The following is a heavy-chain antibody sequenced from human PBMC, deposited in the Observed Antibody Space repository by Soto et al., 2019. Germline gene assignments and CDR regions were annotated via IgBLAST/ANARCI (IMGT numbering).Heavy chain of an antibody. J-gene: IGHJ5*02. CDR3: AKDGIWETGYSTGAFHP. V-gene: IGHV3-23*01. D-gene: IGHD6-19*01. Sequence: EVQLLESGGGLVQPGGSLRLSCAASGFTFSNYAMSWVRQAPGKGLEWVSAISGSGGRTYYADSVKGRFTISRDNSKNTLCLQMNSLRADDTAVYYCAKDGIWETGYSTGAFHPWGQGTQVTVSS. CDR2: ISGSGGRT. CDR1: GFTFSNYA.